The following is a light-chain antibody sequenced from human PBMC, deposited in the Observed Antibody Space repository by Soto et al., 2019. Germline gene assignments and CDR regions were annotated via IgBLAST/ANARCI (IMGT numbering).Light chain of an antibody. J-gene: IGKJ2*01. CDR1: QSLVYSDGNTY. Sequence: DVVMTQSPFSLPVTLGQPASISCTSSQSLVYSDGNTYLNWIQQRPGHSPRRLLYKVSNRDSGVPDRFRGRGSGTDFTLKISRVEAEDVGVYYCMQGTHWPYTSGQGTELEI. CDR2: KVS. CDR3: MQGTHWPYT. V-gene: IGKV2-30*01.